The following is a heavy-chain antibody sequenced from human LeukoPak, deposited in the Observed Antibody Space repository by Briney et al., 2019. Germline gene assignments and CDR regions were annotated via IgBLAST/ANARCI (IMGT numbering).Heavy chain of an antibody. V-gene: IGHV1-69*13. D-gene: IGHD3-22*01. J-gene: IGHJ5*02. CDR3: AREYYYDSSGYFNWFDP. CDR2: IIPIFGTA. Sequence: SVKVSCKASGGTFSSYAISWVRQAPGQGLEWMGGIIPIFGTANYAQKFQGRVTITADESTSTAYMELSSLRSEDTAVYYCAREYYYDSSGYFNWFDPWGQGTLVTVSS. CDR1: GGTFSSYA.